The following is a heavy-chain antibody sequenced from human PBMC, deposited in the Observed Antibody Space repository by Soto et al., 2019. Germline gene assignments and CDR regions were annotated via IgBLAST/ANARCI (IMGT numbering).Heavy chain of an antibody. CDR3: AVVLGEEYDFWTGYSPGAFYI. J-gene: IGHJ3*02. Sequence: GASVKVSCKASGGTFSSYAISWVRQAPGQGLEWMGGIIPIFGTANYAQKFQGRVTITADESTSTAYMELSSLRSEDTAVYYCAVVLGEEYDFWTGYSPGAFYIWGQGTRVPVSS. CDR1: GGTFSSYA. D-gene: IGHD3-3*01. CDR2: IIPIFGTA. V-gene: IGHV1-69*13.